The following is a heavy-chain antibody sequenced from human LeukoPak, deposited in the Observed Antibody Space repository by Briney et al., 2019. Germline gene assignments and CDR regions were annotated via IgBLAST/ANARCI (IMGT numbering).Heavy chain of an antibody. V-gene: IGHV3-30*02. Sequence: GGSLRLSCAASGFIFSSYGMHWVRQAPGKGLEWVAVIWYGGSNKYYADSVKGRFTISRDNSKNTLYLQMNSLRAEDTAVYYCAKDVYSSSSAIDYWGQGTLVTVSS. CDR2: IWYGGSNK. J-gene: IGHJ4*02. D-gene: IGHD6-6*01. CDR1: GFIFSSYG. CDR3: AKDVYSSSSAIDY.